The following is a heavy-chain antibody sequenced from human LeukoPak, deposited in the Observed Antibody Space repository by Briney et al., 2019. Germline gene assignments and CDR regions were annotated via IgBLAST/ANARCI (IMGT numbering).Heavy chain of an antibody. CDR3: AGQYTGYDAFDY. J-gene: IGHJ4*02. CDR2: MYHSGTT. Sequence: SETLSLTCAVYGGSFSGYYWSWIRQSPGKGLEWIGSMYHSGTTYYNPSLKSRVTLSVDTSKNQFSLKLSSVTAADTVVYYCAGQYTGYDAFDYWGQGTLVTVSS. CDR1: GGSFSGYY. V-gene: IGHV4-34*01. D-gene: IGHD5-12*01.